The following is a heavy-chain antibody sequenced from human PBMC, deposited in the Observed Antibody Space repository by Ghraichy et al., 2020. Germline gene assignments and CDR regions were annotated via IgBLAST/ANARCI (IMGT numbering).Heavy chain of an antibody. CDR2: ISSRSSYI. CDR3: ARVRLNDSDSSGFDF. CDR1: GFTFSTSS. Sequence: GGSLRLSCAASGFTFSTSSVSWVRQAPGKGLEWVSSISSRSSYIYYADSVKGRFTISRDNAKNSLYLQMNSLRAEDMAVYYCARVRLNDSDSSGFDFWGQGTLVTVSS. D-gene: IGHD3-22*01. J-gene: IGHJ4*02. V-gene: IGHV3-21*01.